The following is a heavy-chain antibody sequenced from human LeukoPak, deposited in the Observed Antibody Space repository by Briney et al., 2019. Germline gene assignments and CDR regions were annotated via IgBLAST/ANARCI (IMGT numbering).Heavy chain of an antibody. V-gene: IGHV3-23*01. Sequence: GGSLRLSCAASGFTFSSYAMTWVRQAPGKGLQWVSAITATSSSTHDADSVQGRFTISRDNSKNTLYPQMNSLRPEDTAIYYCAKLFESGTYNNFFHYWGQGTLVTVFS. CDR2: ITATSSST. CDR1: GFTFSSYA. D-gene: IGHD3-10*01. J-gene: IGHJ4*02. CDR3: AKLFESGTYNNFFHY.